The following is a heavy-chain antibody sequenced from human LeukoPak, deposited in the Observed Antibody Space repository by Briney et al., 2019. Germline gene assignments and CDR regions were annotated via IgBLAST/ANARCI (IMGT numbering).Heavy chain of an antibody. Sequence: GGSLRPSCAASGFTFSSYSMNWVRQAPGKGLEWVSSISSSGNYNYYADSMKGRFTISRDNARNSLHLLMSSLRADDTAVYYCARGPGPWFGDLVIWGKGTTVSISS. CDR2: ISSSGNYN. CDR3: ARGPGPWFGDLVI. CDR1: GFTFSSYS. J-gene: IGHJ6*04. V-gene: IGHV3-21*01. D-gene: IGHD3-10*01.